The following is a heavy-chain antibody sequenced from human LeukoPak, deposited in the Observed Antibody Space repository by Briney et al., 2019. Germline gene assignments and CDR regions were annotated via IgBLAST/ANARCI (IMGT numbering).Heavy chain of an antibody. Sequence: GGSLRLSCAASGFTFSNYWMHWVRQVPGKGLVWVSRINSDGSRTDNADSVKGRFTISRDNAKNTLYLQMNSLRVEDTAVYYCARGRPHGNDYWGQGTLVTVSS. V-gene: IGHV3-74*01. CDR2: INSDGSRT. CDR1: GFTFSNYW. CDR3: ARGRPHGNDY. J-gene: IGHJ4*02. D-gene: IGHD4-23*01.